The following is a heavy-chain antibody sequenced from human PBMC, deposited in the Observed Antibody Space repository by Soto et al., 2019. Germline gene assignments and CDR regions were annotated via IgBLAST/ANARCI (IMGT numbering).Heavy chain of an antibody. CDR1: GGSVRTGSYH. CDR3: ARIGWGGDS. CDR2: IPNHGSP. Sequence: QVQLQESGPGRVKPSETLSLTCSVSGGSVRTGSYHWSWIRQPPGKGLEWIGFIPNHGSPDYNASLRCRVVGSIDRTNKQFSLKVHSVAAAAAALYFCARIGWGGDSWGQGTLVTVSS. J-gene: IGHJ4*02. V-gene: IGHV4-61*01. D-gene: IGHD7-27*01.